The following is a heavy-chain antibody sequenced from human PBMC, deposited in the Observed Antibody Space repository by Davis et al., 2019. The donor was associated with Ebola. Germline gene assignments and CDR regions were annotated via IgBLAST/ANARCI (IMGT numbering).Heavy chain of an antibody. D-gene: IGHD4-17*01. V-gene: IGHV3-21*01. CDR2: ISSSSSYI. J-gene: IGHJ4*02. CDR3: ARGTTVTTLCGTN. Sequence: GESLKISCAASGFTFSSYSMNWVRQAPGKGLEWVSSISSSSSYIYYADSVKGRFTISRDNAKNSLYLQMNSLRAEDTAVYYCARGTTVTTLCGTNWGQGTLVTVSS. CDR1: GFTFSSYS.